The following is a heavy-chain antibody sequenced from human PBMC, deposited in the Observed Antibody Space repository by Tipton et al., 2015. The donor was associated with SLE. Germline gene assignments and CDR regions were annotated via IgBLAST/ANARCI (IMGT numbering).Heavy chain of an antibody. CDR1: GDSISSGY. CDR3: ARVFVPVGVDY. CDR2: AYYGGST. J-gene: IGHJ4*02. Sequence: VKPSETLSLICTVSGDSISSGYWSWIRQPPGKGLEWIGYAYYGGSTNYNSSLRSRVTIATDTSKNQLSLRLSSVTAADTATYYCARVFVPVGVDYWGQGTLVTVSS. V-gene: IGHV4-59*01. D-gene: IGHD2-8*02.